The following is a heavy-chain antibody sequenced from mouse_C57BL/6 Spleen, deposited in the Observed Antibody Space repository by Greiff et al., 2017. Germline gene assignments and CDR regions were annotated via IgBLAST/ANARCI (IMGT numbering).Heavy chain of an antibody. CDR1: GFSLTSYA. CDR3: ARRYDGYYDY. Sequence: VKLMESGPGLVAPSQSLSITCTVSGFSLTSYAISWVRQPPGKGLEGLGVIWTGGGTNYNSALKARLSISKDNSKSQVFLKMNSLQTDDTARYYCARRYDGYYDYWGQGTTLTVSS. V-gene: IGHV2-9-1*01. J-gene: IGHJ2*01. CDR2: IWTGGGT. D-gene: IGHD2-3*01.